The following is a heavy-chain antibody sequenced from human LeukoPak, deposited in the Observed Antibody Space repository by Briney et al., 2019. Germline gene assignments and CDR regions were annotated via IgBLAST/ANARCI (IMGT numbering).Heavy chain of an antibody. CDR3: ARMGAVADLTFDY. CDR2: ISSSSSYM. J-gene: IGHJ4*02. D-gene: IGHD6-19*01. V-gene: IGHV3-21*01. Sequence: GGSLRLSCAASGFTFSSYSMNWVRQAPGKGLEWVSSISSSSSYMYYADSVKGRFTISRDNAKNSLYLQMNSLRAEDTAVYYCARMGAVADLTFDYWGQGTLVTVSS. CDR1: GFTFSSYS.